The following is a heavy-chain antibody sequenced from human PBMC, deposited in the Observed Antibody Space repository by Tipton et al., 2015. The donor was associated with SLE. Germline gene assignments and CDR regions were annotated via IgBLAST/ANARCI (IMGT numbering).Heavy chain of an antibody. CDR2: MNPNRDVT. J-gene: IGHJ4*02. D-gene: IGHD6-25*01. CDR1: GYTFIDYF. CDR3: ARDEGQRPFDY. V-gene: IGHV1-2*06. Sequence: QSGAEVKKPGASVRLSCEASGYTFIDYFIHWIRQAPGQGLEWMGRMNPNRDVTNNARKFQGRITMTRDTSMTTVYMELSSLRSEDTAVYYCARDEGQRPFDYWGQGSLVTVSS.